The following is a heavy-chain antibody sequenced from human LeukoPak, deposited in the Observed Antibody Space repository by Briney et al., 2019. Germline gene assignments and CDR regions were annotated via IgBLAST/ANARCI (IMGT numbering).Heavy chain of an antibody. CDR2: ITNSGDST. Sequence: PGGSLRLSCAASVFTFSSYWMNWVRQAPGKGLEWVSTITNSGDSTYYVDSVKGRFTISRDNSKNTLYLQMNSLRAEDTAKYYCTKDYCGKFCSAVWGQGTTVTVSS. D-gene: IGHD3-9*01. CDR1: VFTFSSYW. CDR3: TKDYCGKFCSAV. V-gene: IGHV3-23*01. J-gene: IGHJ6*02.